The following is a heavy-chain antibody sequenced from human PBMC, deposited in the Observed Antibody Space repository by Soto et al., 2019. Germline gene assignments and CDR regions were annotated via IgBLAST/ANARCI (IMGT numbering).Heavy chain of an antibody. J-gene: IGHJ6*02. V-gene: IGHV3-30-3*01. Sequence: GGSLRLSCAASGFTFSSYAMHWVRQAPGKGLEWVAVISYDGSNKYYADSVKGRFTISRDNSKNTLYLQMNSLRAEDTAVYYCARDFALYGDYPDSMDVWGQGTTVTVSS. CDR3: ARDFALYGDYPDSMDV. CDR1: GFTFSSYA. CDR2: ISYDGSNK. D-gene: IGHD4-17*01.